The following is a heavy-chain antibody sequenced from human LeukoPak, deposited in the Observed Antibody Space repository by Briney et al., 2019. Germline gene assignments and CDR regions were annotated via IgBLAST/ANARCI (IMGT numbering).Heavy chain of an antibody. V-gene: IGHV1-69*13. J-gene: IGHJ4*02. D-gene: IGHD3-22*01. CDR3: AMGYYDSSGYYGVDY. CDR1: GGTFSSYA. Sequence: SVKVSCKASGGTFSSYAISWVRQAPGQGLEWMGGIIPIFGTANYAQKFQGRVTITADESTSTAYVELSSLRSEDTAVYYCAMGYYDSSGYYGVDYWGQGTLVTVSS. CDR2: IIPIFGTA.